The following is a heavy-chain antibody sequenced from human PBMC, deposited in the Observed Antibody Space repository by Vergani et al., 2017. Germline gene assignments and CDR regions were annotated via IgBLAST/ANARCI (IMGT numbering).Heavy chain of an antibody. J-gene: IGHJ6*03. V-gene: IGHV3-7*01. Sequence: EVQLVESGGGLVQPGGSLRLSCAASGFTFSSYWMSWVRQAPGKGLEWVANIKQDGSEKYYVDSVKGRFTISRDNAKNSLYLQMNSLGAEDTAVYYCASSRAVAVMGYYYYYMDVWGKGTTVTVSS. D-gene: IGHD6-19*01. CDR3: ASSRAVAVMGYYYYYMDV. CDR1: GFTFSSYW. CDR2: IKQDGSEK.